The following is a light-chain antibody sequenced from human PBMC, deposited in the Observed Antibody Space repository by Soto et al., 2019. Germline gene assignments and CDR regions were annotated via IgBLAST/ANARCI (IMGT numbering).Light chain of an antibody. CDR2: EVT. CDR1: SSDVGAYNY. CDR3: CSFAGGDTFAV. J-gene: IGLJ1*01. Sequence: QSALTQPASVSGSPGQSITISCTGTSSDVGAYNYVSWYQHHPGKVPKLLIYEVTNRPSGVSDRFSGSKSGNTASLTISGLQAEDEADYYCCSFAGGDTFAVFGTGTKLTVL. V-gene: IGLV2-14*01.